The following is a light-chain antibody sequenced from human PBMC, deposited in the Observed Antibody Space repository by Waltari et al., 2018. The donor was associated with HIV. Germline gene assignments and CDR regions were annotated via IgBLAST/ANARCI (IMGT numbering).Light chain of an antibody. CDR2: KDT. J-gene: IGLJ3*02. CDR1: ALANHY. Sequence: SNALTQPPSVSVSPGQTARITCSGDALANHYTYWFQQQPGQAPVLVIYKDTERPSGIPERFSGSRSGTTVKLTISGVQAEDEADYYCQSGGSSGSWVFGGGTKLTVL. CDR3: QSGGSSGSWV. V-gene: IGLV3-25*03.